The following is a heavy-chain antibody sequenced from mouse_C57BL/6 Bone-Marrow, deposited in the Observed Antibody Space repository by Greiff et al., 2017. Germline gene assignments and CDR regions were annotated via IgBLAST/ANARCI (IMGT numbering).Heavy chain of an antibody. CDR2: IRYDGST. J-gene: IGHJ2*01. CDR3: ERGRDY. CDR1: GYSITSCYY. Sequence: EVKLMESGPGLVKPSQSLSLTCSVTGYSITSCYYWNLIRRFPGNQLEWMGYIRYDGSTNYNPSLKNRTSITRDTSTNQVFLKLNSVTTEDTATYYCERGRDYWGQGTTLTVSS. V-gene: IGHV3-6*01.